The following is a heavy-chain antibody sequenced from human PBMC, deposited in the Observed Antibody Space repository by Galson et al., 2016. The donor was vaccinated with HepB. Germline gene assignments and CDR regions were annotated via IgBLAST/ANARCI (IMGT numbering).Heavy chain of an antibody. CDR2: IFHTGST. CDR1: GDSIGSSNW. Sequence: SETLSLTCAVSGDSIGSSNWWTWVRQAPGKGLEWIGEIFHTGSTNYNPSLKSRVIISVDKTKNHFSLQVTSVTAADTAVYFCARGQNWFDYWGQGTLVTVSS. J-gene: IGHJ4*02. V-gene: IGHV4-4*02. D-gene: IGHD1-1*01. CDR3: ARGQNWFDY.